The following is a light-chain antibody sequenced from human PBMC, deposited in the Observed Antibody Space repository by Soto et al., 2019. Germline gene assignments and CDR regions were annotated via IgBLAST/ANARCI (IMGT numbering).Light chain of an antibody. CDR1: QTVNSDY. V-gene: IGKV3-20*01. CDR3: QQSDDPPRT. Sequence: TQSAFTVSLSPGETATPSCRASQTVNSDYLAWFQQRPGQAPRLLIFATSRRATDIPDRFSGSGSGTDFTLAIMRLQAEDGAVYCCQQSDDPPRTFGQGTKVDIK. J-gene: IGKJ1*01. CDR2: ATS.